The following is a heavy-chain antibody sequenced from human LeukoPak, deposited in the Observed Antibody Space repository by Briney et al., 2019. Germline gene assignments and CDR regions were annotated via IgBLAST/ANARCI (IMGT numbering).Heavy chain of an antibody. CDR3: ARVSSSWYQDWYFDL. J-gene: IGHJ2*01. CDR1: GGSISSYY. Sequence: PSETLSLTCTVSGGSISSYYWSWIRQPAGKGLEWIGRIDTSGNTNYKPSLKSRVTMSVDTSKNQFSLKLSSVTAADTAVYYCARVSSSWYQDWYFDLWGRGTLVTVSS. V-gene: IGHV4-4*07. D-gene: IGHD6-13*01. CDR2: IDTSGNT.